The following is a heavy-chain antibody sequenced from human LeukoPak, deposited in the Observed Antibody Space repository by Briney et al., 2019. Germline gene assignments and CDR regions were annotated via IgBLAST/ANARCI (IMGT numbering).Heavy chain of an antibody. D-gene: IGHD4-17*01. V-gene: IGHV4-59*01. CDR1: GGSISSYY. CDR2: IYYSGST. J-gene: IGHJ5*02. CDR3: AWLYGDYA. Sequence: SETLSLTCTVSGGSISSYYWSWIRQPPGKGLEWIGYIYYSGSTNYNPSLKSRVTISVDTSKNQFSLKLSSVTAADTAVYYCAWLYGDYAWGKGTLVTVSS.